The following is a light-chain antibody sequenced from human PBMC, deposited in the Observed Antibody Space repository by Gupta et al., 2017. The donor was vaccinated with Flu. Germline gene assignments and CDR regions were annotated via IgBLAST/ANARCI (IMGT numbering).Light chain of an antibody. V-gene: IGKV1-39*01. CDR2: DAA. CDR3: QQSFSTPWT. J-gene: IGKJ1*01. Sequence: TQSPSSLSASVGDRGTSTCQESQNIRTYLNGDQQKPGKAPKLLVHDAASGAPSRFSGGGSGTDFTLTISSLQPEDYATYSCQQSFSTPWTFGQGTRVEI. CDR1: QNIRTY.